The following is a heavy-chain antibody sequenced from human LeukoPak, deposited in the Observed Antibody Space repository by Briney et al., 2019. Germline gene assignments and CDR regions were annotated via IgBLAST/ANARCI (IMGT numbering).Heavy chain of an antibody. Sequence: GGSLRLLCAASGFPFSRYAMSWLRQATGRGLEWVANIKQDGSEKYYVDSVKGRFIISRDNAKNSLYLQMNSLRAEDTAVYYCARVVVPEGTYYYYYGMDVWGKGTTVTVSS. CDR1: GFPFSRYA. V-gene: IGHV3-7*03. CDR3: ARVVVPEGTYYYYYGMDV. J-gene: IGHJ6*04. CDR2: IKQDGSEK. D-gene: IGHD2-2*01.